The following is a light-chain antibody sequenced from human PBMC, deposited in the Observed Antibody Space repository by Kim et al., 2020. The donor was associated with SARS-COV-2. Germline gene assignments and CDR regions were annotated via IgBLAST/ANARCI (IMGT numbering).Light chain of an antibody. V-gene: IGLV1-47*01. CDR2: ENN. Sequence: VTIACAGSSSTSGSNYVFCYEQRQVPGPAPKPLICENNQRPSGVPDRFSGSRAGTSASLAISGLRSEDEAVYYCATWDDSLNGPVFGGGTQLTVL. J-gene: IGLJ2*01. CDR1: SSTSGSNY. CDR3: ATWDDSLNGPV.